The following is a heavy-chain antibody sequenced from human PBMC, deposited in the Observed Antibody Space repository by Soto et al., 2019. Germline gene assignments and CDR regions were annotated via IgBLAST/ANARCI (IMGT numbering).Heavy chain of an antibody. D-gene: IGHD7-27*01. CDR1: GASVSSTYW. CDR3: ARVPGP. Sequence: SETLSLTCAVSGASVSSTYWWSWVRQPPGKGPEWIGEINHRGSANYNPSLKSRVTMSVDMSKSQFSLKLSSVTAADTAVYYCARVPGPWGQGILVTVSS. CDR2: INHRGSA. J-gene: IGHJ5*02. V-gene: IGHV4-4*02.